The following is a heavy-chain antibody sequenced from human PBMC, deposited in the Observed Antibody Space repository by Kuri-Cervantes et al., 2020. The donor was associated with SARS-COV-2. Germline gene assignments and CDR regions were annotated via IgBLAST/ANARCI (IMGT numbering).Heavy chain of an antibody. D-gene: IGHD6-13*01. CDR3: ARVGGSSWYGSDY. CDR1: GGSFSGYY. Sequence: GSLRLSCAVYGGSFSGYYWSWIRQPLGKGLEWIGEINHSGSTNYNPSLKSRVTISVDTSKNQFSLKLSSVTAADTAVYYCARVGGSSWYGSDYWGQGTLVTVSS. J-gene: IGHJ4*02. V-gene: IGHV4-34*01. CDR2: INHSGST.